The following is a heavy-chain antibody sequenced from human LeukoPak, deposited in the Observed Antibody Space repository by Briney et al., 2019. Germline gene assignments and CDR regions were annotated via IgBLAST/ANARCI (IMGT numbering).Heavy chain of an antibody. CDR3: ARVVAAAGTRGYYYYYGMDV. Sequence: GSLRLSCAASGFTFSSYAMSWVRQPPGKGLEWIGEINHSGSTNYNPSLKSRVTISVDTSKNQFSLKLSSVTAADTAVYYCARVVAAAGTRGYYYYYGMDVWGQGTTVTVSS. V-gene: IGHV4-34*01. J-gene: IGHJ6*02. CDR1: GFTFSSYA. D-gene: IGHD6-13*01. CDR2: INHSGST.